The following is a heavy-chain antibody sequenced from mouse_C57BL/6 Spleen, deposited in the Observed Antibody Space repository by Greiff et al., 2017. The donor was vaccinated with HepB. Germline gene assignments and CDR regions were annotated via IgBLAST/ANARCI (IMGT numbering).Heavy chain of an antibody. J-gene: IGHJ1*03. CDR3: ARRGYYGSLYFDV. V-gene: IGHV1-22*01. CDR2: INPNNGGT. Sequence: VQLQHSGPELVKPGASVKMSCKASGYTFTDYNMHWVKQSHGKSLEWIGYINPNNGGTSYNQKFKGKATLTVNKSSSTAYMELRSLTSEDSAVYYCARRGYYGSLYFDVWGTGTTVTVSS. CDR1: GYTFTDYN. D-gene: IGHD1-1*01.